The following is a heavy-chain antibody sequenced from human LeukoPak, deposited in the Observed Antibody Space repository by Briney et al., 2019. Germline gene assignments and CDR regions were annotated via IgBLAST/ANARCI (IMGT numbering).Heavy chain of an antibody. Sequence: PGGSLRLSCAASGFTFSNAWMSWVRQAPGKGLEWVSGISGSGGSTYYADSVKGRFTISRDNSKNTLYVQMNSLRADDTALYYCAKEAYYGSGTYSHFEYWSQGTLVTVSS. CDR2: ISGSGGST. CDR3: AKEAYYGSGTYSHFEY. CDR1: GFTFSNAW. J-gene: IGHJ4*02. V-gene: IGHV3-23*01. D-gene: IGHD3-10*01.